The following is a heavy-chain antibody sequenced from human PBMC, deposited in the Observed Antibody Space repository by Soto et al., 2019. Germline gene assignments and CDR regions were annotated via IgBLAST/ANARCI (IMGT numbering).Heavy chain of an antibody. CDR1: GFSLSASGVS. J-gene: IGHJ6*03. CDR2: IYWDDEK. Sequence: QITLKESGPTLVKPTQSLTLTCSFSGFSLSASGVSVGWIRQPPGKALGWLGMIYWDDEKRSSPSLKDRLIITKDTSRNQVVLALSNMDPVDTATYFCAHGRGVPGGISWYSHYYMDVWGKGTTVTVSS. D-gene: IGHD3-16*01. CDR3: AHGRGVPGGISWYSHYYMDV. V-gene: IGHV2-5*02.